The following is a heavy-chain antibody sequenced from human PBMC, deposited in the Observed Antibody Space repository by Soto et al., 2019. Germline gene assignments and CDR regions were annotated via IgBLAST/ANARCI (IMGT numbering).Heavy chain of an antibody. J-gene: IGHJ4*02. Sequence: PGWSLRLSCAASGLTFNNYAMSWVRQAPGKGLEWISAISASDGSTYYADSVKGRFTISRDNSKNTLYLQMSSLRAEDTAVYYCASPPRPTLADNIFDYWGQGTLVTVSS. D-gene: IGHD1-20*01. CDR3: ASPPRPTLADNIFDY. CDR2: ISASDGST. CDR1: GLTFNNYA. V-gene: IGHV3-23*01.